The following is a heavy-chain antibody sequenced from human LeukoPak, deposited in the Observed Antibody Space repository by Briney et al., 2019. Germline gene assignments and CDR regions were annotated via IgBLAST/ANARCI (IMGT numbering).Heavy chain of an antibody. Sequence: PSETLSLTCAVSGGSISSSNWWNWVRQPPGKGLEWIAEIYHTGSTYYNPSLKSRVTISVDTSKNQFSLKLSSVTAADTAVYYCARRRIAAAVSPWGQGTLVTVSS. CDR3: ARRRIAAAVSP. CDR1: GGSISSSNW. V-gene: IGHV4-4*02. J-gene: IGHJ5*02. CDR2: IYHTGST. D-gene: IGHD6-13*01.